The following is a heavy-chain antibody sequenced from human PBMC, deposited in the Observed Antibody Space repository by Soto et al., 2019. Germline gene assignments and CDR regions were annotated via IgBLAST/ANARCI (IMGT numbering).Heavy chain of an antibody. CDR1: GFTFGDYA. Sequence: PGGSLRLSCTASGFTFGDYAMSWFRQAPGKGLEWVGFIRSKAYGGTTECAASVKGRFTISRDDSKSIAYLQMNSLKTEDTAVYYCTRDYAKGILTGYYDYWGQGTLVTVSS. D-gene: IGHD3-9*01. CDR3: TRDYAKGILTGYYDY. J-gene: IGHJ4*02. CDR2: IRSKAYGGTT. V-gene: IGHV3-49*03.